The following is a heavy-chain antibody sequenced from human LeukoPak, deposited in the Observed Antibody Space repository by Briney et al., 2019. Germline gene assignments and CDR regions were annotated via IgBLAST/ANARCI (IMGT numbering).Heavy chain of an antibody. CDR2: IYYSGST. V-gene: IGHV4-59*01. CDR1: GGSISSYY. D-gene: IGHD3-9*01. Sequence: SETLSLTCTVSGGSISSYYWSWIRQPPEKGLEWIGYIYYSGSTNYNPSLKSRVTISVDTSKNQFSLKLSSVTAADTAVYYCARSPQYYDILTGYYGTSFDYWGQGTLVTVSS. CDR3: ARSPQYYDILTGYYGTSFDY. J-gene: IGHJ4*02.